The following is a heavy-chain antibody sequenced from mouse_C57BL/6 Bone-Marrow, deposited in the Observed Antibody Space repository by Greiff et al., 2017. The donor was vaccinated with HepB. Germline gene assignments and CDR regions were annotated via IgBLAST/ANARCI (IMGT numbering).Heavy chain of an antibody. D-gene: IGHD2-1*01. Sequence: QVQLKESGAELARPGASVKLSCKASGYTFTSYGISWVKQRTGQGLEWIGEIYPRSGNTYYNEKFKGKATLTADKSSSTAYMELRSLTSEDSAVYFCARALYYDYAAMDYWGQGTSVTVSS. CDR1: GYTFTSYG. CDR3: ARALYYDYAAMDY. V-gene: IGHV1-81*01. CDR2: IYPRSGNT. J-gene: IGHJ4*01.